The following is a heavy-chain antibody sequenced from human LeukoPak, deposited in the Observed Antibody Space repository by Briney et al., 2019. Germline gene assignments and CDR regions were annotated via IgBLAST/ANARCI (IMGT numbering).Heavy chain of an antibody. CDR2: IIPILGIA. D-gene: IGHD4-11*01. V-gene: IGHV1-69*04. CDR3: ATVLLEMTTVNPPLGY. Sequence: ASVKVSCKASGGTFSSYAISWVRQAPGQGLEWMGRIIPILGIANYAQKFQGRVTITADKSTSTAYMELSSLRSEDTAVYYCATVLLEMTTVNPPLGYWGQGTLVTVSS. J-gene: IGHJ4*02. CDR1: GGTFSSYA.